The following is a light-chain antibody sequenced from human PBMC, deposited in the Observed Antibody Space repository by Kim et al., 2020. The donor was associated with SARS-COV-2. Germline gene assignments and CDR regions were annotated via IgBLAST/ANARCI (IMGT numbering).Light chain of an antibody. CDR1: SLRSYY. CDR3: NSRDSSGNHWV. Sequence: SSELTQDPAVSVALGQTVRITCQGDSLRSYYASWYQQKPGQAPVLVIYGKNNRPSGIPHRFSGSSSGNTASLTITGAQAEDEADYYCNSRDSSGNHWVFGGGTQVYVL. J-gene: IGLJ3*02. CDR2: GKN. V-gene: IGLV3-19*01.